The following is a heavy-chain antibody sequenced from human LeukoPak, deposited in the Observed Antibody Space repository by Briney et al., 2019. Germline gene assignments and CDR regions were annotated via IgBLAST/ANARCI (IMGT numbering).Heavy chain of an antibody. CDR2: IIPIFGTA. J-gene: IGHJ4*02. CDR1: GGTFSSYA. D-gene: IGHD6-13*01. CDR3: ARGGYSSPPFDY. Sequence: SVKLSCKASGGTFSSYAISWLRQAPGQGLEWMGGIIPIFGTANYAQKFQGRVTITTDESTSTAYMELSSLRTEDTAVYYCARGGYSSPPFDYWGQGTLDTVSS. V-gene: IGHV1-69*05.